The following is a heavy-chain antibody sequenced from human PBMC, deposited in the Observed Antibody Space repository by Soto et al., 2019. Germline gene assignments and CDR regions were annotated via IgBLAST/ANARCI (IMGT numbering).Heavy chain of an antibody. D-gene: IGHD6-19*01. Sequence: PGGSPRLSRAAPGFTFCNYSISLGRHAPGEGLEWVSAISGSGGSTYYADSVKGRFTISRDNSKNTLYLQMNSLRAEDTAVYYCAKDQQWLVIGSSFVDPWGQGTLVTVSS. J-gene: IGHJ5*02. CDR2: ISGSGGST. V-gene: IGHV3-23*01. CDR3: AKDQQWLVIGSSFVDP. CDR1: GFTFCNYS.